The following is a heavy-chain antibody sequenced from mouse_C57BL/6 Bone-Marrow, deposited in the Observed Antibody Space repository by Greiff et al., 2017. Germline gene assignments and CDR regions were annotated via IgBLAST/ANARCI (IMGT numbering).Heavy chain of an antibody. J-gene: IGHJ4*01. CDR2: IYPRSGNT. Sequence: VQLQQSGAELVRPGASVKLSCKASGYTFTSYGISWVKQRTGQGLEWIGEIYPRSGNTYYNEKFKGKATLTADKSSSTAYMELRSLTSEDSAVYFCARWGSSRAMDYWGQGTSVTVSS. V-gene: IGHV1-81*01. CDR3: ARWGSSRAMDY. CDR1: GYTFTSYG. D-gene: IGHD3-1*01.